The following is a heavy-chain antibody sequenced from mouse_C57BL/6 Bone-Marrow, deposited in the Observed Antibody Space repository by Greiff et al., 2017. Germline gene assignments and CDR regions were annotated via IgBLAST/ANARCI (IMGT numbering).Heavy chain of an antibody. CDR1: GYTFTSYW. CDR2: IYPGSGST. CDR3: AREGEYYGSTYYAMDY. V-gene: IGHV1-55*01. D-gene: IGHD1-1*01. J-gene: IGHJ4*01. Sequence: QVQLKQPGAELVKPGASVKMSCKASGYTFTSYWITWVKHRPGQGLEWIGDIYPGSGSTNYNEKFKSKATLTVDTSSSTAYMQLSSLTSEDSAVYYCAREGEYYGSTYYAMDYWGQGTSVTVSS.